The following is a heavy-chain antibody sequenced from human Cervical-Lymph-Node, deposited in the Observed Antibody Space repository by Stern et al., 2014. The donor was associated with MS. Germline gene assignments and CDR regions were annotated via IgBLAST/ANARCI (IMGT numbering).Heavy chain of an antibody. CDR3: ARLDVALASGFDV. CDR2: IYYSGGST. Sequence: QLVESGPGLVRPSQTLSLTCTVSGASTSSGSYYWSWIRQHPEKGLDWIGYIYYSGGSTYYNPSLESRVTISLGTSKNQFSLNMRSMTAADTAVYYCARLDVALASGFDVWGQGTMITGSS. V-gene: IGHV4-31*03. CDR1: GASTSSGSYY. J-gene: IGHJ3*01. D-gene: IGHD1-26*01.